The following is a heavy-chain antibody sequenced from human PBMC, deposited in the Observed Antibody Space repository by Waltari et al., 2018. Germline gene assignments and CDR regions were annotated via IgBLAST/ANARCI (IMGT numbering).Heavy chain of an antibody. CDR3: ARRRSYRAVDY. V-gene: IGHV4-34*01. J-gene: IGHJ4*02. CDR2: ITQSGNT. D-gene: IGHD1-26*01. CDR1: GGSFSGYY. Sequence: QVQLQQWGAGLLKPSETLSLTCAVYGGSFSGYYWSGIRQPPGKGLEWMGEITQSGNTNPNRSLTIRVTISVDPSTNQFSLQLSSVTAADTAVYYCARRRSYRAVDYWGQGTLVTVSS.